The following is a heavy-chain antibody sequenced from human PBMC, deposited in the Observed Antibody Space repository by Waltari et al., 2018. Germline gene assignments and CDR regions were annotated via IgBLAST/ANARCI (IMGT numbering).Heavy chain of an antibody. Sequence: EVQLVESGGGLVQPGGSLRLSCAASGFTFSIYYMTWVRQAPGKGLEWVANIKQDGSGKYYVDFVKGRFTISRDNAKNSLYLQMNSLRAEDTAVYYCAREDRGGPDYWGQGTLVTVSS. D-gene: IGHD3-16*01. CDR3: AREDRGGPDY. J-gene: IGHJ4*02. CDR2: IKQDGSGK. V-gene: IGHV3-7*01. CDR1: GFTFSIYY.